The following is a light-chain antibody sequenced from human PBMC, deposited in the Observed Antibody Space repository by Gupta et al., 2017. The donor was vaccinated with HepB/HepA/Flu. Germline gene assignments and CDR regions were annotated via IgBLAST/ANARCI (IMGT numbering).Light chain of an antibody. V-gene: IGKV3-20*01. CDR1: QTIKDNY. Sequence: EIVLTQSPGTLSLSPGERATLSCRASQTIKDNYLAWYQQKPGQAPRLIMFGAFIRIPGVPDRFSGSASGTDFTLTISRLEPEDFGVYYCQQYGNSSPGGLPFGPGTKVDVK. CDR3: QQYGNSSPGGLP. J-gene: IGKJ3*01. CDR2: GAF.